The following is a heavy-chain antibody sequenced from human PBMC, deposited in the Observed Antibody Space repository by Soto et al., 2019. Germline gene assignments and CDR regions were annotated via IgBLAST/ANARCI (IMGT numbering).Heavy chain of an antibody. CDR3: ARDLAAGDF. J-gene: IGHJ4*02. D-gene: IGHD6-13*01. CDR2: INPNGGST. CDR1: GYIFINYY. Sequence: QVQLAQSGAEVKKPGALVKVSCKASGYIFINYYIHWERQAPGQGLEWIGIINPNGGSTNCAQKFRGRVTLARDTSTSAVYMDLSSLRSEDTAMYYCARDLAAGDFWGQGTLVTVSS. V-gene: IGHV1-46*01.